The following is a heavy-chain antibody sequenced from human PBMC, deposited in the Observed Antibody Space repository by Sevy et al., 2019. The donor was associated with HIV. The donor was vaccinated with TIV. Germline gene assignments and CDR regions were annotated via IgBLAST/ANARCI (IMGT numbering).Heavy chain of an antibody. CDR3: ARRAGNGWYYFDY. CDR2: VIPILGTV. V-gene: IGHV1-69*13. J-gene: IGHJ4*02. Sequence: ASVKVSCKASGGTFSSYGISWVRQAPGQGLEWVGGVIPILGTVNYAQKFQGRVTITADESTKRAYMELSSLRSEDTAVYYCARRAGNGWYYFDYWGQETLVTVSS. CDR1: GGTFSSYG. D-gene: IGHD6-19*01.